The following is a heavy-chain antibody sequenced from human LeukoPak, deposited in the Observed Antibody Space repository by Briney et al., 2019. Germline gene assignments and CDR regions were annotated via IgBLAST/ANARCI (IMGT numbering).Heavy chain of an antibody. CDR1: GFTVSSNY. J-gene: IGHJ5*02. Sequence: GGSLRLSCAASGFTVSSNYMSWVRQAPGKGLEWVSAISGRAGTTYYADSVKGRFTISRDNSKNTLYLQMNSLRAEDTAVYYCAKGIVGATSNWFDPWGQGTLVTVSS. V-gene: IGHV3-23*01. D-gene: IGHD1-26*01. CDR3: AKGIVGATSNWFDP. CDR2: ISGRAGTT.